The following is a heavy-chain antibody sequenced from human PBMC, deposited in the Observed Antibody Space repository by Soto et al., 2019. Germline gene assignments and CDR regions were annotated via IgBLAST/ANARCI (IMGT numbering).Heavy chain of an antibody. CDR2: INPNSGGT. V-gene: IGHV1-2*02. Sequence: ASVKVSCKASGYTFTGYYMHWVRQAPGQGLEWMGWINPNSGGTNYAQKLQGRVTMTTDTSTSTAYMELRSLRSDDTAVYYCARDRFVVVPAAMEFDYWGQGTLVTVSS. J-gene: IGHJ4*02. CDR1: GYTFTGYY. CDR3: ARDRFVVVPAAMEFDY. D-gene: IGHD2-2*01.